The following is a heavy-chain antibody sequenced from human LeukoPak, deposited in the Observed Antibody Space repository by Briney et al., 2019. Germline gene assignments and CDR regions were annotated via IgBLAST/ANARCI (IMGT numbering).Heavy chain of an antibody. D-gene: IGHD6-13*01. CDR2: ISSSSSYI. CDR1: GFTFSSYS. V-gene: IGHV3-21*01. J-gene: IGHJ4*02. Sequence: PGGSLRLACAGSGFTFSSYSMNWVRQAPGKGLEWVSSISSSSSYIYYADSVKGRFTISRDNAKNSLYLQMNSLRAEDTAVYYCARDETQAGSSSSWYSFDYWCQGTLVTVSS. CDR3: ARDETQAGSSSSWYSFDY.